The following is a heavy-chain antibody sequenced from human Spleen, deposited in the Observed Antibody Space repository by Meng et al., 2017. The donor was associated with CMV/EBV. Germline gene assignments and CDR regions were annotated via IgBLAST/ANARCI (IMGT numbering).Heavy chain of an antibody. CDR1: SISSGGYY. CDR2: IYYSGST. J-gene: IGHJ4*02. V-gene: IGHV4-31*02. D-gene: IGHD3-3*01. Sequence: SISSGGYYLSWIRQHPGKGLEWIGYIYYSGSTYYNPSLKSRVTISVDTSKNQFSLKLSSVTAADTAVYYCARDRITIFGVVTHYFDYWGQGTLVTVSS. CDR3: ARDRITIFGVVTHYFDY.